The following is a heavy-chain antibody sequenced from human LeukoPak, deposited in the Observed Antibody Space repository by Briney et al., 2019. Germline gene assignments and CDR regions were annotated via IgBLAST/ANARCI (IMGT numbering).Heavy chain of an antibody. J-gene: IGHJ4*02. CDR3: ARTNLYDVLTGFFDY. CDR2: IYYSGNT. Sequence: SETLSLTCTVSGVSISNDDYYWNWIRQPPGKGLEWIGYIYYSGNTYFNPSLKSRVSFSLDTSKNQFSLNLTSVTAADTAVYFCARTNLYDVLTGFFDYWGQGSLVTVSS. D-gene: IGHD3-9*01. V-gene: IGHV4-30-4*01. CDR1: GVSISNDDYY.